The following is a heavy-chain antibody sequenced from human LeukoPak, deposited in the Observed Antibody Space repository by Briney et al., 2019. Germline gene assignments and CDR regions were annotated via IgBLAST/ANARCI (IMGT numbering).Heavy chain of an antibody. CDR3: ASVAPPTVAAAGTFDY. J-gene: IGHJ4*02. D-gene: IGHD6-13*01. CDR2: IKQDGSEK. Sequence: PGGSLRLSCAASGFTFSSYWMSWVRQAPGKGLEWVAHIKQDGSEKYYVDSVKGRFTISRDNAKNSPYLQMNSLRAEDTAVYYCASVAPPTVAAAGTFDYWGQGTLVTVSS. V-gene: IGHV3-7*01. CDR1: GFTFSSYW.